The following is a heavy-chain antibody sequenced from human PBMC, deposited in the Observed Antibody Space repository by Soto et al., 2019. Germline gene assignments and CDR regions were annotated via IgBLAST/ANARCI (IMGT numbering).Heavy chain of an antibody. CDR2: ISAYNGNT. CDR1: GYTFTSYG. V-gene: IGHV1-18*01. CDR3: ASDWEPMVFYYYYYMDV. J-gene: IGHJ6*03. D-gene: IGHD3-10*01. Sequence: QVQLVQSGAEVKKPGASVKVSCKASGYTFTSYGISWVRQAPGQGLEWMGWISAYNGNTNYAQKLQGIVTMTTDTSNSTADMELMNLRPDGPAVYYCASDWEPMVFYYYYYMDVWGKGTTVTVSS.